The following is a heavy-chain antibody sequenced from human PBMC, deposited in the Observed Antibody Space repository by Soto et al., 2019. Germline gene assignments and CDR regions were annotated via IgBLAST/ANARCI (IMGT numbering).Heavy chain of an antibody. V-gene: IGHV3-30-3*01. CDR2: ISYDGSNK. Sequence: QVQLVESGGGVVQPGRSLRLSCAASGFTFSSYAMHWVRQAPGKGLEWVAVISYDGSNKYYADSVKGRFTISRDNSKNTLYLQMNSLRAEDTAVYYCARDGVAVAGTPFDYWGQGTLVTVSS. J-gene: IGHJ4*02. CDR3: ARDGVAVAGTPFDY. CDR1: GFTFSSYA. D-gene: IGHD6-19*01.